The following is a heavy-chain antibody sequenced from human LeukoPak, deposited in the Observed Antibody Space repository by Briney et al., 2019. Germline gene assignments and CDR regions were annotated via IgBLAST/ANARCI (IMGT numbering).Heavy chain of an antibody. Sequence: GGSLRLSCAASGFTFSSYAMSWVRQAPGKGLEWVSAISGSGGSTYYADSVKGRFTISRDNSKNTLYLQMNSLRAEDTAVYYCAKLYGSGSWDYYYGMDVRGKGTTVTVSS. V-gene: IGHV3-23*01. D-gene: IGHD3-10*01. CDR3: AKLYGSGSWDYYYGMDV. CDR2: ISGSGGST. J-gene: IGHJ6*04. CDR1: GFTFSSYA.